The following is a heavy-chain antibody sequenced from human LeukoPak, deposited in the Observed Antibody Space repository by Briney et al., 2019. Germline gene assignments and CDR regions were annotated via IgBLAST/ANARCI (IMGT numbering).Heavy chain of an antibody. CDR2: IWYGGSNK. D-gene: IGHD2-2*01. J-gene: IGHJ5*02. CDR3: ARGRYCSSTSCYRVKDWFDP. CDR1: GFTFSSYG. Sequence: GGSLRLSCAASGFTFSSYGMHWVRQAPGKGLEWVAVIWYGGSNKYYADSVKGRFTISRDNSKNTLYLQMNSLRAEDTAVYYCARGRYCSSTSCYRVKDWFDPWGQGTLVTVSS. V-gene: IGHV3-33*01.